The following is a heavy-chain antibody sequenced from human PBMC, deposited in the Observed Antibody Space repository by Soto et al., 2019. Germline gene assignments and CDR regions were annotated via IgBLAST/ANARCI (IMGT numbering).Heavy chain of an antibody. CDR1: GYTFTDYY. D-gene: IGHD3-10*01. CDR3: ARDSPDVLLWFDP. Sequence: ASVKVACKASGYTFTDYYIRWVRQAPGQGLEWMGWISAYNGNTNYAQKLQGRVTMTTDTSTSTAYMELRSLRSDDTAVYYCARDSPDVLLWFDPWGQGTLVTVSS. J-gene: IGHJ5*02. V-gene: IGHV1-18*04. CDR2: ISAYNGNT.